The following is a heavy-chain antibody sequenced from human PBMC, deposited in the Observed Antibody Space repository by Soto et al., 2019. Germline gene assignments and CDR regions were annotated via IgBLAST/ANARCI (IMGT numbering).Heavy chain of an antibody. V-gene: IGHV1-2*02. CDR3: ARAAPLRYSGYALDH. Sequence: QVQLVSSGAEVKKSGASVKVSCRASGYTFTDYYIHWVRQAPGQGLQWVGWINPNSGATEYAQKFQGRVTMTRDPSISTVYMEVTRLRSDDTALYFCARAAPLRYSGYALDHWGQGTRVTVST. CDR1: GYTFTDYY. D-gene: IGHD5-12*01. CDR2: INPNSGAT. J-gene: IGHJ4*02.